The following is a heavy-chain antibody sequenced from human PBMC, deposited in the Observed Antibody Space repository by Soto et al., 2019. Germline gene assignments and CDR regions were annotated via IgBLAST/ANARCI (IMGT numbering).Heavy chain of an antibody. CDR1: GFTFSSYA. V-gene: IGHV3-30-3*01. J-gene: IGHJ3*02. Sequence: HVQLVESGGGVVQPGRSLRLSCAASGFTFSSYAMHWVRQAPGKGLEWVAVISYDGSNKYYADSVKGRFTISRDNSKNTLYLQMNSLRAEDTAVYYCARVYDTPLSYAFDIWGQGTMVTVSS. D-gene: IGHD3-22*01. CDR2: ISYDGSNK. CDR3: ARVYDTPLSYAFDI.